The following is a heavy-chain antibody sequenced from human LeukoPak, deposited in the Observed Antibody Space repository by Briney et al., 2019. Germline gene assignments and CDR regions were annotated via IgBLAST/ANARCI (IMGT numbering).Heavy chain of an antibody. J-gene: IGHJ4*02. D-gene: IGHD3-22*01. V-gene: IGHV3-48*03. CDR1: GFTFSSYE. CDR3: ARVYHYDSSGYYSYYFDY. CDR2: ISSRGSTI. Sequence: PGGSLRLSCAASGFTFSSYEMNWVRQAPGKGLEWVSYISSRGSTIYYADSVKGRFTISRDNAKNSLYLQTNSLRAEDTAVYYCARVYHYDSSGYYSYYFDYWGQGTLVTVSS.